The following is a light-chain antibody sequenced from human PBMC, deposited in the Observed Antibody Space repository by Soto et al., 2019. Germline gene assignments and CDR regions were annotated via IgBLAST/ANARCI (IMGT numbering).Light chain of an antibody. CDR3: LQYENWPPWT. CDR1: QSVSSR. CDR2: GAS. J-gene: IGKJ1*01. V-gene: IGKV3-15*01. Sequence: EIVMTQSPGTLSVSPGERVTLSCRASQSVSSRLAWYQQKLGQAPRLLIYGASSRATGIPARFSGSGSGTEFTLTISSRQSEDFAVYYCLQYENWPPWTFGQGTKVEI.